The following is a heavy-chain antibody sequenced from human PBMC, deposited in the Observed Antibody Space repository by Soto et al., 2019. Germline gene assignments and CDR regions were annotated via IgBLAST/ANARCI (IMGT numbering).Heavy chain of an antibody. CDR3: ARQNWNRFGAFDI. CDR2: IWYDGSNK. V-gene: IGHV3-33*01. Sequence: QVQLVESGGGVVQPGRSLRLSCAASGFTFSSYGMHWVRQAPGKGLEWVAVIWYDGSNKYYADSVKGRFTISRDNSKNRLYLQINSLRAEDMAVYYCARQNWNRFGAFDIWGRGTTVTVSS. CDR1: GFTFSSYG. J-gene: IGHJ3*02. D-gene: IGHD1-1*01.